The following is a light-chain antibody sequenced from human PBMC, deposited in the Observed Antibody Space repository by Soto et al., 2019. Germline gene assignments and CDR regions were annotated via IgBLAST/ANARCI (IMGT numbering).Light chain of an antibody. CDR3: CSYAGSSTLVV. CDR2: EVS. CDR1: SSDVGRYNL. V-gene: IGLV2-23*02. J-gene: IGLJ1*01. Sequence: QSALTQPASVSGSPGQSITISCTGTSSDVGRYNLVSWYQQHPGKAPKLMIYEVSKRPSGVSNRFSGSKSGNTASLTISGLQAEDEADYYCCSYAGSSTLVVFGTGTKLTVL.